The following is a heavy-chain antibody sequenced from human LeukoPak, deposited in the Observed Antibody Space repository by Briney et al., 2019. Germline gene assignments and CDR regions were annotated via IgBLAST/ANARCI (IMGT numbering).Heavy chain of an antibody. J-gene: IGHJ1*01. CDR3: ATSSSWSLRYFQH. Sequence: GGSLRLSCAASGFTFSSYAMHWVRQAPGKGLEYVSAISSNGGSTYYVNSVKGRFTISRDNSKNTLYLRMGSLRAEDMAVYYCATSSSWSLRYFQHWGQGTLVTVSS. CDR1: GFTFSSYA. V-gene: IGHV3-64*01. D-gene: IGHD6-13*01. CDR2: ISSNGGST.